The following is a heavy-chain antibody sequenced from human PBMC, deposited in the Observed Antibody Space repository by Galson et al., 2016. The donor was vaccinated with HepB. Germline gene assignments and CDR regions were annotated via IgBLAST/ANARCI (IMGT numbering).Heavy chain of an antibody. CDR2: IWTDGSNK. CDR3: ARDASETFWWAYYFDS. D-gene: IGHD2-8*02. J-gene: IGHJ4*02. CDR1: AFTFSNYG. Sequence: SLRLSCAASAFTFSNYGMHWVRQAPGKGLEWVAGIWTDGSNKYYGDSVKGRFTISRDNSKNTLYLQMNSLRAEDTAVYYCARDASETFWWAYYFDSWGQGTRVTVSS. V-gene: IGHV3-33*01.